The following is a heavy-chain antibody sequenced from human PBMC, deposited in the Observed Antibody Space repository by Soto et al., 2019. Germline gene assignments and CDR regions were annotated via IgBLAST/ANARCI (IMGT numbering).Heavy chain of an antibody. D-gene: IGHD1-26*01. Sequence: QVQLVQSGAEVKKPGASVKVSCKASGYTFTSYYMHWVRQAPGQGLEWMGIINPSGGSTSYAQKFQGRVTMNRDTSTSTVYMELSSLRSEDTAVYYCARDHRALLSYYYYYGMDVWGQGTTVTVSS. CDR1: GYTFTSYY. CDR3: ARDHRALLSYYYYYGMDV. J-gene: IGHJ6*02. V-gene: IGHV1-46*01. CDR2: INPSGGST.